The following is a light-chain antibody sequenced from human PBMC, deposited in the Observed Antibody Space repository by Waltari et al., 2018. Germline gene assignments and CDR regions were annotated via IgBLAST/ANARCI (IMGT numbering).Light chain of an antibody. Sequence: QSALTQPASVSGSPGQSITISCTGTSSDIGYDNFVSWYQQHPGKVPKPLIYEVNNRPSGVANRFSGSKSGNTASLTSVGLQAEDEADYYCSSYTRSSTLYVFGTGTKVTVL. CDR3: SSYTRSSTLYV. J-gene: IGLJ1*01. CDR2: EVN. V-gene: IGLV2-14*01. CDR1: SSDIGYDNF.